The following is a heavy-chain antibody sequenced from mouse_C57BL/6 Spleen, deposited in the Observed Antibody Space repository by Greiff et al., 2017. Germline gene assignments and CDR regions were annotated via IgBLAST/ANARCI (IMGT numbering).Heavy chain of an antibody. CDR1: GFSLTSYG. D-gene: IGHD1-1*01. Sequence: VQLQQSGPGLVQPSQSLSITCTVSGFSLTSYGVHWVRQPPGKGLEWLGVIWSGGSTDYNAAFISRLSISKDNSKSQVFFKMNSLQADDTAIYSCAKGEENPYYYGSSPAMDYWGQGTSVTVSS. J-gene: IGHJ4*01. V-gene: IGHV2-4*01. CDR2: IWSGGST. CDR3: AKGEENPYYYGSSPAMDY.